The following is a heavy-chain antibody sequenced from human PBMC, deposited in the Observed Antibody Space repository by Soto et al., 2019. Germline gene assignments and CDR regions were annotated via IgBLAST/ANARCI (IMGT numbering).Heavy chain of an antibody. CDR3: PRDRDGGWFHMDV. CDR2: IWSDGKKE. J-gene: IGHJ6*02. Sequence: QVQLVESGGGVVQPGRSLRLSCVGSGFPFWHYGMHWVRQAPGKGLEWVAVIWSDGKKESYADFVKGRFAISRDNFKDTLYRQMNSLSGEETAVYYCPRDRDGGWFHMDVWGQGTTVTVSS. D-gene: IGHD6-19*01. CDR1: GFPFWHYG. V-gene: IGHV3-33*01.